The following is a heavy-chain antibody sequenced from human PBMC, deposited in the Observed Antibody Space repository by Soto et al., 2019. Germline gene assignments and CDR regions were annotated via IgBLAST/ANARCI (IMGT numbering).Heavy chain of an antibody. V-gene: IGHV1-69*13. D-gene: IGHD6-25*01. CDR2: IIPILGTA. CDR1: GGTFSSYA. J-gene: IGHJ4*02. CDR3: ARWDSDSSPLRSGYFDY. Sequence: ASVKVSCKASGGTFSSYAISWVRQAPGQGLEWMGGIIPILGTANYAQKFQGRVTITADESTSTAYMELSSLRSEDTAVYYCARWDSDSSPLRSGYFDYWGQGTLVTVSS.